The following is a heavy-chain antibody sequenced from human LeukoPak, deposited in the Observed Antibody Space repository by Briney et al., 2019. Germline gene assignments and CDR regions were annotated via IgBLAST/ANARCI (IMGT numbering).Heavy chain of an antibody. CDR3: AGPGDGYPKDYFYMDV. V-gene: IGHV4-39*01. J-gene: IGHJ6*03. Sequence: PSETLSLTCTVSGVSVGTRRHDWGWVRQSGGKGLEWIGSMDYSGSTYYNRCLKSRLTITVNTTKNQFSLELSSVTAADTAVYYCAGPGDGYPKDYFYMDVWGKGTTVTVSS. D-gene: IGHD5-24*01. CDR2: MDYSGST. CDR1: GVSVGTRRHD.